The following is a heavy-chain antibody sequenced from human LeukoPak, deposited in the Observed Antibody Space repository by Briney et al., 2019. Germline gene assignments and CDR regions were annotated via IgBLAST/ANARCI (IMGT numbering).Heavy chain of an antibody. CDR1: GYTFTSYG. V-gene: IGHV1-18*01. CDR3: ARDPLYGSNWYVVPDY. Sequence: GASVKVSCKASGYTFTSYGITWVRQAPGQGLEWMGWISTYSGNTNYAQKLQGRVTMTTDTSTTTAYMELRSLRSDDTAVYYCARDPLYGSNWYVVPDYWGQGTLATVSS. J-gene: IGHJ4*02. CDR2: ISTYSGNT. D-gene: IGHD6-13*01.